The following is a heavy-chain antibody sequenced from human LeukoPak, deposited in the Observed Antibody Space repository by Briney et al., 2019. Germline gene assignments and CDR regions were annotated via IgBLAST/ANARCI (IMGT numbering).Heavy chain of an antibody. CDR1: GFTFSSYG. CDR2: ISYDGSNE. Sequence: GGSLRLPCAASGFTFSSYGMHWVRQTPGKGLEWVAVISYDGSNEYYADSVKGRFTISRDNSKLYLQMNSLRAEDTALYYCARAYGTNGYFQLPIDYWGQGTLVSVSS. D-gene: IGHD2-8*01. V-gene: IGHV3-30*03. J-gene: IGHJ4*02. CDR3: ARAYGTNGYFQLPIDY.